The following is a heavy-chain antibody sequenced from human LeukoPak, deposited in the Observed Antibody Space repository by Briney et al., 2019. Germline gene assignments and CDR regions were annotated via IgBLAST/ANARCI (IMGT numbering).Heavy chain of an antibody. CDR3: ARGPRGIAARPLDY. CDR2: IYYSGST. D-gene: IGHD6-6*01. J-gene: IGHJ4*02. CDR1: GGSISSGGYY. Sequence: PSETLSLTCTVSGGSISSGGYYWSWIRQHPGTGLEWIGYIYYSGSTYYNPSLKSRVTISVDTSKNQFSLKLSSVTAADTAVYYCARGPRGIAARPLDYWGQGTLVTVSS. V-gene: IGHV4-31*03.